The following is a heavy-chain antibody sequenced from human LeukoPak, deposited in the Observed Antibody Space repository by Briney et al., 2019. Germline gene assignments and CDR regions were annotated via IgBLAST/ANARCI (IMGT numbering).Heavy chain of an antibody. CDR1: GFTFSDYY. CDR2: ISSSGSTI. CDR3: ARDLLNYYGSGEAPTSYYGMDV. D-gene: IGHD3-10*01. Sequence: PGGSLRLSCAASGFTFSDYYMSWIRQAPGKGLEWVSYISSSGSTIYYADSVMGRFTISRDNAKNSLYLQMNSLRAEDTAVYYCARDLLNYYGSGEAPTSYYGMDVWGQGTTVTVSS. V-gene: IGHV3-11*01. J-gene: IGHJ6*02.